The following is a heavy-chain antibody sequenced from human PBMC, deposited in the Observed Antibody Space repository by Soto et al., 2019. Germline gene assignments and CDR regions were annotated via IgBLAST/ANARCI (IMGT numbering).Heavy chain of an antibody. CDR3: AKDAFGYCRGGGCYYYYMDV. J-gene: IGHJ6*03. V-gene: IGHV3-23*01. CDR1: GFSFTTYA. Sequence: GGSLRLSCAASGFSFTTYAMSWVRQAPGKGLEWVSAISSSGGTTYYADSVKGRFTISRDNSKNTLYLQMNSLRAEDTAMYYCAKDAFGYCRGGGCYYYYMDVWGKGTTVTVSS. D-gene: IGHD2-15*01. CDR2: ISSSGGTT.